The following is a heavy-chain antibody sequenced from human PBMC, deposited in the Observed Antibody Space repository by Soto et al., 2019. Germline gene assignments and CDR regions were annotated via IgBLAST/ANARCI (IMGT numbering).Heavy chain of an antibody. CDR2: IKSKTDGGTT. D-gene: IGHD5-18*01. J-gene: IGHJ6*03. V-gene: IGHV3-15*01. CDR3: TTLSRGYSYGYVYYYCYYMDV. CDR1: GFTFSNAW. Sequence: GGSLRLSCAASGFTFSNAWMSWVRQAPGKGLEWVGRIKSKTDGGTTDYAAPVKGRFTISRDDSKNTLYLQMNSLKTEDTAVYYCTTLSRGYSYGYVYYYCYYMDVWGKGTTVTVSS.